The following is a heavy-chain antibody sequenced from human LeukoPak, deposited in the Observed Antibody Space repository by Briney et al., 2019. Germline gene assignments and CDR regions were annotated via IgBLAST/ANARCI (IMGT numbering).Heavy chain of an antibody. J-gene: IGHJ4*02. D-gene: IGHD2-15*01. CDR3: AKDLDCSGGTCHKTVDS. CDR2: IRFDASDK. CDR1: GFTFSAFG. Sequence: GGSLRLSCAASGFTFSAFGMHWVRQAPGKGPEWVAFIRFDASDKFYADSVKGRFTISRDNSKNTLHLQMNSLSSEDTAVYYCAKDLDCSGGTCHKTVDSGGRGTLVTVSS. V-gene: IGHV3-30*02.